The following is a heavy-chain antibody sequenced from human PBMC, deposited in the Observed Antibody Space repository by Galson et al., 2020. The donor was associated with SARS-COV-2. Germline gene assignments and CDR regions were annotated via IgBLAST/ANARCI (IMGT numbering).Heavy chain of an antibody. D-gene: IGHD4-4*01. Sequence: GGSLRLSCVASGFTLRNYAMHSVRQAPGKGLEWVALISSDGNSKFYTDSVKGRFTISRDNSKNTLYLQMNSLRAEDTAVNYCVRDLSTVQYYLPDYWGQGTLVTVSS. CDR3: VRDLSTVQYYLPDY. CDR2: ISSDGNSK. V-gene: IGHV3-30*10. CDR1: GFTLRNYA. J-gene: IGHJ4*02.